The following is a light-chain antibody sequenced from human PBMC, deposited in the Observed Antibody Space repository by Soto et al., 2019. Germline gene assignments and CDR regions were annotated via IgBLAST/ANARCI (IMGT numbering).Light chain of an antibody. Sequence: QSVLTQPASVSGSPGQSITISCTGTSSDVGSYNSVSWHQQHPGQAPKLIIYDVTNRASEIPDRFSASKSGNTASLTISGLQAGDEADYYCSSYTSSATYVFGTGTKVTVL. J-gene: IGLJ1*01. CDR2: DVT. V-gene: IGLV2-14*03. CDR3: SSYTSSATYV. CDR1: SSDVGSYNS.